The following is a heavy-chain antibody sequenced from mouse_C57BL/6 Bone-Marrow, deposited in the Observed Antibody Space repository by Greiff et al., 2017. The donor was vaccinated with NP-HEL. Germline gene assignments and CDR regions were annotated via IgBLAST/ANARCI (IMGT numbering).Heavy chain of an antibody. CDR2: ISYDGSN. CDR3: ARDNAYGSSDY. V-gene: IGHV3-6*01. CDR1: GYSITSGYY. D-gene: IGHD1-1*01. J-gene: IGHJ2*01. Sequence: VQLKESGPGLVKPSQSLSLTCSVTGYSITSGYYWNWIRQFPGNKLEWMGYISYDGSNNYNPSLKNRISITRDTSKNQFFLKLNSVTTEDTATYYCARDNAYGSSDYWGQGTTLTVSS.